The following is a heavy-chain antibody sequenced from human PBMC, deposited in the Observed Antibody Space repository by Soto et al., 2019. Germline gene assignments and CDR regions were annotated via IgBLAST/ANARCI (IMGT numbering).Heavy chain of an antibody. Sequence: QVQLVQSGVEVKKPGSSVKVSCKASGGTFNSYGIRWVRQVPGQGLEWMGGIIPISAPANHAQKFRGRVTITADESTNTVYMELSSLRYEDTAVYYCARDGGASSGMDVWGQGTTVIVSS. D-gene: IGHD3-16*01. CDR1: GGTFNSYG. V-gene: IGHV1-69*01. CDR2: IIPISAPA. J-gene: IGHJ6*02. CDR3: ARDGGASSGMDV.